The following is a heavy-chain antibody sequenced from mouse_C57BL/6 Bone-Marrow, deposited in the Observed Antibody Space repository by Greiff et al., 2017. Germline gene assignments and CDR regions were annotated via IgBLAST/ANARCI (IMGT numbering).Heavy chain of an antibody. CDR2: ISDGGSYT. J-gene: IGHJ3*01. V-gene: IGHV5-4*01. CDR1: GFTFSSYA. Sequence: EVKLMESGGGLVKPGGSLKLSCAASGFTFSSYAMSWVRQTPEKRLEWVATISDGGSYTYYPDNVKGRFTISRDNAKNNLYLQMSHLKSEDTAMYYCAREGDVEFAYWGQGTLVTVSA. CDR3: AREGDVEFAY. D-gene: IGHD3-3*01.